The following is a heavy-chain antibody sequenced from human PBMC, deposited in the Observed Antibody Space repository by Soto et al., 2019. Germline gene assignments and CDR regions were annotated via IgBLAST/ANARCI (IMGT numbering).Heavy chain of an antibody. CDR2: IFSGGTT. Sequence: EVQLVETGGGLIQPGGSLRLSCAASGFTVSSNSMSWVRQAPGRGLEWVSTIFSGGTTHYADSVKGRFTISRDSSKNTLYLQMNSRRGEDTAIYYCARETVPPSYHYFDCWGQGTLVTVSS. J-gene: IGHJ4*02. D-gene: IGHD2-2*01. CDR1: GFTVSSNS. CDR3: ARETVPPSYHYFDC. V-gene: IGHV3-53*02.